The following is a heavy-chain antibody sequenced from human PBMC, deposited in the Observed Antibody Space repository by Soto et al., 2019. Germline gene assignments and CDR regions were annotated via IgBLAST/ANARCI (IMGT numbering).Heavy chain of an antibody. CDR1: GSTFTGYY. CDR3: ARDLNSRGSYYEDYYYGMDV. D-gene: IGHD1-26*01. J-gene: IGHJ6*02. Sequence: ASVKVSCKASGSTFTGYYMHWVRQAPGQGLEWMGWINPNSGGTNYAKKFQGWVTMTRDTSISTAYMGLSRLRSDDTAVYYCARDLNSRGSYYEDYYYGMDVWGQGTTVTVSS. V-gene: IGHV1-2*04. CDR2: INPNSGGT.